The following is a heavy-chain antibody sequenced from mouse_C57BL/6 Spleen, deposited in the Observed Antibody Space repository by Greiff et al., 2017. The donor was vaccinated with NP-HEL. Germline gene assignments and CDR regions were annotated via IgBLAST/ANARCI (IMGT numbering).Heavy chain of an antibody. CDR3: TREKGSSYRWYFDV. CDR2: IDPETGGT. V-gene: IGHV1-15*01. D-gene: IGHD1-1*01. J-gene: IGHJ1*03. Sequence: VQLQQSGAELVRPGASVTLSCKASGYTFTDYEMHWVKQTPVHGLEWIGAIDPETGGTAYNQKFKGKAILTADKSSSTAYMELRSLTSEDSAVYYGTREKGSSYRWYFDVWGTGTTVTVSS. CDR1: GYTFTDYE.